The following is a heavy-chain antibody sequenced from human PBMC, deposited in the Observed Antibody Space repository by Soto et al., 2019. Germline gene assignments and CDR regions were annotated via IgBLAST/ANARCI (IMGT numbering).Heavy chain of an antibody. V-gene: IGHV3-30*18. D-gene: IGHD2-21*02. CDR1: GFTFSSYG. Sequence: QVQLVESGGGVVQPGRSLRLSCAASGFTFSSYGMHWVRQAPGKGLEWVAVISYDGSNKYYADSVKGRFTISRDNSKNRLYLQMNSLRAEDTAVYYCAKDKRAVVVTAPFDYWGQGTLVTVSS. CDR2: ISYDGSNK. CDR3: AKDKRAVVVTAPFDY. J-gene: IGHJ4*02.